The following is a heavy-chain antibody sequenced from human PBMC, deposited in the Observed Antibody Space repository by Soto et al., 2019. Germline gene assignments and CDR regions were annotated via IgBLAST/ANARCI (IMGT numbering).Heavy chain of an antibody. CDR1: GFTFSSYA. D-gene: IGHD3-3*01. J-gene: IGHJ4*02. Sequence: QVQLVESGGGVVQPGRSLRLSCAASGFTFSSYAMHWVRQAPGKGLEWVAVISYDGSNKYYADSVKGRFTISRDNSKNTLYLQMNSMRAEVTAVYYCARVGYDFCFDYWGQGTLVTVSS. CDR3: ARVGYDFCFDY. V-gene: IGHV3-30-3*01. CDR2: ISYDGSNK.